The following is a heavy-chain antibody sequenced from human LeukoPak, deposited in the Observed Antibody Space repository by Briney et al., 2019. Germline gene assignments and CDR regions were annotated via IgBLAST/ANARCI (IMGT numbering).Heavy chain of an antibody. V-gene: IGHV3-74*01. Sequence: GGSLRLSCAASGFSFSSYWMHWVRQAPGKGLVWVARVNSDGSTTNYADYVRGRFTISRDNAKNTLYLQMNSLRAEDTAVYYCARRSSGSPPYYFDSWGQGTLVTVSS. CDR3: ARRSSGSPPYYFDS. D-gene: IGHD1-26*01. J-gene: IGHJ4*02. CDR2: VNSDGSTT. CDR1: GFSFSSYW.